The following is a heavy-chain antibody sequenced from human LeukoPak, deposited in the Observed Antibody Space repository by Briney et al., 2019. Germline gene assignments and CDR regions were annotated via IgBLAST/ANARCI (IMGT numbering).Heavy chain of an antibody. CDR2: IKQDESEK. J-gene: IGHJ6*03. V-gene: IGHV3-7*01. CDR1: GFTFSSYE. CDR3: ARDQRHYYFDSSGYYYYYYYHMDV. Sequence: GGSLRLSCAASGFTFSSYEMNWVRQAPGKGLEWVANIKQDESEKYYVDSVKGRFTISRDNAKNSLYLQMNSLSAEDTAVYYCARDQRHYYFDSSGYYYYYYYHMDVWGKGTTVTVSS. D-gene: IGHD3-22*01.